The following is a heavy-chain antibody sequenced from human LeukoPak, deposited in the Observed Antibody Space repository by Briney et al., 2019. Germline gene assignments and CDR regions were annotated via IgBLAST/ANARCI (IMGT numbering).Heavy chain of an antibody. CDR2: ITPDGTTS. CDR1: GFAFSSTP. Sequence: GGSLRLSCAASGFAFSSTPMHWVRQAPGKGLEWVAVITPDGTTSYYADSVKGRLTFSRDNSKDTLYLQLSSLTTEDTAVYYCAREGGSSGRAGFFDYWGQGTLVTVSS. CDR3: AREGGSSGRAGFFDY. D-gene: IGHD3-22*01. J-gene: IGHJ4*02. V-gene: IGHV3-30*04.